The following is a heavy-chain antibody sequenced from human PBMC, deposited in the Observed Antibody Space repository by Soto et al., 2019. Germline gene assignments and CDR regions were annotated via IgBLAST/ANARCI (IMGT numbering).Heavy chain of an antibody. J-gene: IGHJ5*02. CDR1: GFTFSSYG. CDR3: AKEWYSNGGGNWFDP. D-gene: IGHD4-4*01. CDR2: ISYDGSNK. V-gene: IGHV3-30*18. Sequence: QVQLVESGGGVVQPGRSLRLSCAASGFTFSSYGMHWVRQAPGKGLEWVAVISYDGSNKYYADSVKGRFTISRDNSKNTLYLQMNSLRAEDTDVYYCAKEWYSNGGGNWFDPWGQGTLVTVSS.